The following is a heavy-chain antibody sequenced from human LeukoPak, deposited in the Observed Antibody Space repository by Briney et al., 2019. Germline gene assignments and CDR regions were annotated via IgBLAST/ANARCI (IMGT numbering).Heavy chain of an antibody. CDR1: GYTFTSYG. Sequence: ASVKVSCKASGYTFTSYGISWVRQAPGQGLEWMEWISAYNGNTNYAQKLQGRVTMTTDTSTSTAYMELRSLRSDDTAVYYCARDGGRERALMGRGYDFWSGYYMYYFDYWGQGTLVTVSS. D-gene: IGHD3-3*01. CDR3: ARDGGRERALMGRGYDFWSGYYMYYFDY. V-gene: IGHV1-18*01. J-gene: IGHJ4*02. CDR2: ISAYNGNT.